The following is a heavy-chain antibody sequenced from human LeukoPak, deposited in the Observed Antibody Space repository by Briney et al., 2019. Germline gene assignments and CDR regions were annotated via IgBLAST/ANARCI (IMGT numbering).Heavy chain of an antibody. V-gene: IGHV4-39*07. CDR2: IYYSGST. Sequence: SETLSLTCTVPGGSISSSSYYWGWIRQPPGKGLEWIGSIYYSGSTYYNPSLKSRVTISVDTSKNQFSLKLRSVTAADTAVYYCARDRMGTIMVPIDYWGQGTLVTVSS. CDR1: GGSISSSSYY. J-gene: IGHJ4*02. CDR3: ARDRMGTIMVPIDY. D-gene: IGHD3-10*01.